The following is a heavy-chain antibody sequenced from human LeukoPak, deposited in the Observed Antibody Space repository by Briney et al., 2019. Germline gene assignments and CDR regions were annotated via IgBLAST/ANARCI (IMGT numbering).Heavy chain of an antibody. CDR3: ARVWNGDSSGYYIYYYGMDV. V-gene: IGHV4-34*01. J-gene: IGHJ6*02. CDR1: GGSFSGYY. CDR2: INHSGST. D-gene: IGHD3-22*01. Sequence: SETLSLTCAVYGGSFSGYYWSWIRQPPGKGLEWIGEINHSGSTNYNPSLKSRVTISVDTSKNQFSLKLSSVTAADTAVYYCARVWNGDSSGYYIYYYGMDVWGQGTTVTVSS.